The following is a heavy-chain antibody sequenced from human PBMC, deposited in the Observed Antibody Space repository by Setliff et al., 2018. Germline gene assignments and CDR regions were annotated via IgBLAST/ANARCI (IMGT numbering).Heavy chain of an antibody. CDR3: ARHVLGQQLVYNWFDP. CDR2: ISAYNGST. D-gene: IGHD6-13*01. Sequence: GASVKVSCKASGYTFTSYGISWVRQAPGQGLEWMGWISAYNGSTSYAQNFQGRVTMTRNTSISTAYMELRSLRSDDTAVYYCARHVLGQQLVYNWFDPWGQGTLVTVSS. V-gene: IGHV1-18*01. CDR1: GYTFTSYG. J-gene: IGHJ5*02.